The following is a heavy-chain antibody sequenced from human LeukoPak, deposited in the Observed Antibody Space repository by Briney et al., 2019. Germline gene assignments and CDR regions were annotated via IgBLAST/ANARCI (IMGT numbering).Heavy chain of an antibody. J-gene: IGHJ4*02. CDR1: GFTFNSYN. D-gene: IGHD3-10*01. Sequence: GGSLRLSCAASGFTFNSYNMNWVRQAPGKGLEWVSYISSSSSTIYYADSVKGRFTISRDSAKTSLFLQMNSLRAEDTAVYYCAKEEYDYGSGSYYHYWGQGTLVTVSS. CDR2: ISSSSSTI. V-gene: IGHV3-48*01. CDR3: AKEEYDYGSGSYYHY.